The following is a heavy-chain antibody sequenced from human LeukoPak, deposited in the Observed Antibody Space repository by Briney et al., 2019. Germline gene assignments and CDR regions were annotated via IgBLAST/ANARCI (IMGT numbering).Heavy chain of an antibody. J-gene: IGHJ4*02. CDR1: GFIFGTYW. Sequence: PGGSLRLSCAPSGFIFGTYWMHWARQAPGKGLECVSLISANGGATYYADSVKGRFTISRDNSKSTLYLQMNSLRADDTAVYYCAKASGSPYYFDYWGQGTLVTVSS. CDR2: ISANGGAT. D-gene: IGHD3-10*01. V-gene: IGHV3-23*01. CDR3: AKASGSPYYFDY.